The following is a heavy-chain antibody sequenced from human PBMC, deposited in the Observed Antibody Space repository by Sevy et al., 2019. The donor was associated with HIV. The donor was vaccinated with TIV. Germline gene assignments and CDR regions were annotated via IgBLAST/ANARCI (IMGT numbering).Heavy chain of an antibody. D-gene: IGHD6-13*01. CDR1: GFTFSYSG. CDR3: AKNTAAVGTGGFDY. CDR2: IQYDGRNT. Sequence: GGSLRLSCTTSGFTFSYSGMHWVGQAPGKGLELVTFIQYDGRNTHYADSVKGRFTISRDNSKNTLYLQMNSLRGDDTAVYYCAKNTAAVGTGGFDYWGQGALVTVSS. V-gene: IGHV3-30*02. J-gene: IGHJ4*02.